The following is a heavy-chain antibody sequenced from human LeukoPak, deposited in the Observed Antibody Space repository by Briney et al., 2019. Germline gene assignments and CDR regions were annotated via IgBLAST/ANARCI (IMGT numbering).Heavy chain of an antibody. CDR2: ISWNSGSI. Sequence: SGGSLRLSCAASGFTFDDYDMHWVRQAPGKGLEWVSGISWNSGSIGYADSVKGRFTISRDNAKNSLYLQMNSLRAEDTALYYCAKGVSGYSSSRIPDYWGQGTLVTVSS. J-gene: IGHJ4*02. D-gene: IGHD5-18*01. V-gene: IGHV3-9*01. CDR3: AKGVSGYSSSRIPDY. CDR1: GFTFDDYD.